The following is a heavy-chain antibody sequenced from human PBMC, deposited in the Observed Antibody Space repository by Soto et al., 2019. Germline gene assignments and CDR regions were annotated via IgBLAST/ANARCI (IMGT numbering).Heavy chain of an antibody. CDR2: ISGSGVST. J-gene: IGHJ4*02. CDR3: AKSPGMYYYDSSGYYHYDY. Sequence: EVQLLEYGGGLAQPGGSLRLSCAASGFTFSSYAMSWVRQAPGKGLEWVSAISGSGVSTYYADSVKGRFTISRDNSKNTLYLQMNSLRAEDTAVYYCAKSPGMYYYDSSGYYHYDYWGQGTLVTVSS. D-gene: IGHD3-22*01. CDR1: GFTFSSYA. V-gene: IGHV3-23*01.